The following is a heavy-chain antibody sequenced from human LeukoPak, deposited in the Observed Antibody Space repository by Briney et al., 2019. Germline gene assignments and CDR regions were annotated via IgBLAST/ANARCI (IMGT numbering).Heavy chain of an antibody. Sequence: ASVKVSCKASGYTFTTCGISWVRQAPGQGLEWMGWISAYNGNTNYAQKLQGRVTMTTDTSTSTAYMELRSLRSDDTAVYYCARDWCSSTSCYQNWFDPWGQGTLVTVS. J-gene: IGHJ5*02. CDR1: GYTFTTCG. CDR3: ARDWCSSTSCYQNWFDP. D-gene: IGHD2-2*01. V-gene: IGHV1-18*01. CDR2: ISAYNGNT.